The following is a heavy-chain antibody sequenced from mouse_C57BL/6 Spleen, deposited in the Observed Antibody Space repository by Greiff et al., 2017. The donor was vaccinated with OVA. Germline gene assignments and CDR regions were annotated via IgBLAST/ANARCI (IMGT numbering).Heavy chain of an antibody. V-gene: IGHV1-69*01. CDR2: IDPSDSYT. CDR3: ARQGLPIFDY. D-gene: IGHD2-4*01. CDR1: GYTFTSYW. J-gene: IGHJ2*01. Sequence: QVQLKQSGAELVMPGASVKLSCKASGYTFTSYWMHWVKQRPGQGLEWIGEIDPSDSYTNYNQKFKGKSTLTVDKSSSTAYMQLSSLTSEDSAVYYCARQGLPIFDYWGQGTTLTVSS.